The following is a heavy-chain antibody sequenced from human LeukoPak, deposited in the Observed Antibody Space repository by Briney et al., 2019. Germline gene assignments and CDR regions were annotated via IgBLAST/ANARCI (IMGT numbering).Heavy chain of an antibody. D-gene: IGHD5-24*01. CDR1: GFTFSSNW. Sequence: GGSLRLSCATSGFTFSSNWMSWVRHAPGRGLDWVANIKPDGSAEYYAASVKGRFTVSRDNAKNSLYLQMNSLRVEDTAVYYCARGAGYNYPYYFDYWGQGTLVTVSS. CDR3: ARGAGYNYPYYFDY. J-gene: IGHJ4*02. CDR2: IKPDGSAE. V-gene: IGHV3-7*03.